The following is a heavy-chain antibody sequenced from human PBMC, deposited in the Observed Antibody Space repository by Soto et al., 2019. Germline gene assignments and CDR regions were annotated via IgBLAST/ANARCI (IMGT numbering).Heavy chain of an antibody. D-gene: IGHD1-26*01. J-gene: IGHJ4*02. CDR3: AKDFAVGIGGAPYFDY. CDR1: GFTFSSYG. Sequence: PGGSLRLSCAASGFTFSSYGMHWVRQAPGKGLEWVAVISYDGSNKYYADSVKGRFTISRDNSKNTLYLQMNSLRAEDTAVYYCAKDFAVGIGGAPYFDYWGRGPRVTVSS. V-gene: IGHV3-30*18. CDR2: ISYDGSNK.